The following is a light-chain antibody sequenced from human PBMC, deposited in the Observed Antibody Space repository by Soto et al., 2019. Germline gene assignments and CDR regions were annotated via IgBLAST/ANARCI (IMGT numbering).Light chain of an antibody. CDR1: QSISTY. CDR2: DAS. CDR3: QQYNSYPWT. V-gene: IGKV1-13*02. Sequence: IQMTQSPSSLSASVVDRVTITFRASQSISTYLNWYHQKPGKAPDLLIYDASSLESGVPSRFSGSGSGTEFTLTISSLQPDDFATYFCQQYNSYPWTFGQGTKVDIK. J-gene: IGKJ1*01.